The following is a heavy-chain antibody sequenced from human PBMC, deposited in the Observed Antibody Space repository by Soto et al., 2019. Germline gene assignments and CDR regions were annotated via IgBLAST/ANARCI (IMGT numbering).Heavy chain of an antibody. CDR3: ARVYHDFWRAPLDV. V-gene: IGHV3-21*01. Sequence: GSLRLSCAASGFTFSSYSMNWVRQAPGKGLEWVSSISSSSSYIYYADSVKGRFTISRDNAKNSLYLQMNSLRAEGTAVYYCARVYHDFWRAPLDVWGQGTTVTVSS. D-gene: IGHD3-3*01. CDR1: GFTFSSYS. CDR2: ISSSSSYI. J-gene: IGHJ6*02.